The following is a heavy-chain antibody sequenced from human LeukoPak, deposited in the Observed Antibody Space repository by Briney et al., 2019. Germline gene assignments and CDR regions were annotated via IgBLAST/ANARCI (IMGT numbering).Heavy chain of an antibody. Sequence: PGGSLRLSCAASGFTVSSSYMSWVRQAPGKGLEWVSGISGSGGGTYYADSVKRRFTISRDNSKNTLYLQMNSLRAEDTAVYYCAKRMDLITFGGVIVYSGFDYWGQGTLVTVSS. D-gene: IGHD3-16*02. CDR1: GFTVSSSY. CDR2: ISGSGGGT. CDR3: AKRMDLITFGGVIVYSGFDY. J-gene: IGHJ4*02. V-gene: IGHV3-23*01.